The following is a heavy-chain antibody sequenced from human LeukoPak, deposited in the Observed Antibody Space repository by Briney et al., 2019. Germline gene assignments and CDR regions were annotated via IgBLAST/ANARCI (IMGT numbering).Heavy chain of an antibody. Sequence: ASVKVSCKASGYTFTGYYMHWVRQAPGQGLEWMGWINPDSGDTKYSQKFQGRVTMTRDTSISTAYMELSRLRSDDTAVYYCATQRGSYLWGTDFDYWGQGTVVTVSS. CDR1: GYTFTGYY. J-gene: IGHJ4*02. V-gene: IGHV1-2*02. CDR2: INPDSGDT. D-gene: IGHD3-16*01. CDR3: ATQRGSYLWGTDFDY.